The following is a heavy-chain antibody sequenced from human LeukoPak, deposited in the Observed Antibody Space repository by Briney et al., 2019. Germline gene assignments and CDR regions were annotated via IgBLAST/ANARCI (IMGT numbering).Heavy chain of an antibody. J-gene: IGHJ4*02. CDR3: ARRPAAMPLDY. CDR2: INHSGST. CDR1: GGSFSGYY. V-gene: IGHV4-34*01. D-gene: IGHD2-2*01. Sequence: SETLSLTCAVYGGSFSGYYWSWIRQPPGKGLEWIGEINHSGSTNYNPSLRSRATISVDTSKNQFSLKLSPVTAADTAVYYCARRPAAMPLDYWGPGTLVTVSS.